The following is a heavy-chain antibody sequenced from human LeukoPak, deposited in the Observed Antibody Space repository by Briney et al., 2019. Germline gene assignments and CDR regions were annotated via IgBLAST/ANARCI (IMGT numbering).Heavy chain of an antibody. CDR3: AREGTMVRGVIITPLDY. CDR1: GYTFTGYY. D-gene: IGHD3-10*01. J-gene: IGHJ4*02. Sequence: ASVKVSCKASGYTFTGYYMHWVRQAPGQGLEWMGWINPNSGGTNYAQKFQGRVTMTRDTSISTAYMELSRLRSDDTAVYYCAREGTMVRGVIITPLDYWGQGTLVTVSS. CDR2: INPNSGGT. V-gene: IGHV1-2*02.